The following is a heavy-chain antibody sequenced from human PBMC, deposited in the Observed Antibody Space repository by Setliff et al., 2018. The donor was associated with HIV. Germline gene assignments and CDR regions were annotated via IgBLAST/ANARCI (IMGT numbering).Heavy chain of an antibody. D-gene: IGHD2-21*01. Sequence: SLTISCVASGFTFNNAWMNWVRQAPGKGLEWLGRIKKSSDGGKTDDASPVKGRFTISRDDSKNTLYLQMNSLKIEDTAVYFCATDNGPSYSMDIWGQGTTVTVSS. J-gene: IGHJ6*02. V-gene: IGHV3-15*01. CDR3: ATDNGPSYSMDI. CDR2: IKKSSDGGKT. CDR1: GFTFNNAW.